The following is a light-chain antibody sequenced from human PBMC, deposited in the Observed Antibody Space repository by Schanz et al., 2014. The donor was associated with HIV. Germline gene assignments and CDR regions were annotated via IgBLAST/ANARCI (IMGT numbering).Light chain of an antibody. V-gene: IGKV1-39*01. CDR1: QSISSY. CDR2: AAS. J-gene: IGKJ2*01. Sequence: DIQMTQSPSSLSASVGDRVTITCRARQSISSYLNWYQQKPGKAPKLLIYAASSLQSGVPSRFSGSGSGTDFTLTISSLQPDDFATYYCQQHNEFPFTFGQGTRLEIK. CDR3: QQHNEFPFT.